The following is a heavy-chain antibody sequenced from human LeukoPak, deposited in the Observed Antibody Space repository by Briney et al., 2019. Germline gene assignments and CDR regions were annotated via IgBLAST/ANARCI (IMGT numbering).Heavy chain of an antibody. Sequence: SETLSLTCTVSGGSISSYYWSWIRQPPGKGLEWIGYIYYSGSTNSNPSLKSQFTISVDRSKNEFCLKVSYVTDADTAVYYCARVPDRGSWGYGMEVWGQGTTVTVSS. J-gene: IGHJ6*02. V-gene: IGHV4-59*01. CDR1: GGSISSYY. CDR3: ARVPDRGSWGYGMEV. CDR2: IYYSGST. D-gene: IGHD2-15*01.